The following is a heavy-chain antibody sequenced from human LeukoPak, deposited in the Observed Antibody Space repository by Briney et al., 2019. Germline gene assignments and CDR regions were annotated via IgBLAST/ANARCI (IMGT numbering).Heavy chain of an antibody. CDR1: GYTFISLA. Sequence: GASVKVSCKTSGYTFISLAIHWVRQAPGQRLEWMGWINAGNGNTKYSQSFQDRVTFIRDTSASTAYMELSSLTSEDTAVYYCARGALSGGFDYWGQGTLVTVSS. CDR3: ARGALSGGFDY. V-gene: IGHV1-3*01. CDR2: INAGNGNT. J-gene: IGHJ4*02. D-gene: IGHD2-15*01.